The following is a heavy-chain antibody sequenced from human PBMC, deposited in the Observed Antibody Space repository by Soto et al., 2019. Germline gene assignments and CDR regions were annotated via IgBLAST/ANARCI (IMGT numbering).Heavy chain of an antibody. CDR2: IRSKANSYAT. CDR3: TRVVVVAANRNDY. D-gene: IGHD2-15*01. V-gene: IGHV3-73*02. Sequence: EVQLVESGGGLVQPGGSLQLSCAASGFTFSGSAMHWVRQASGKGLEWVGRIRSKANSYATAYAASVKGRFTISRDDSTNTAYRQMNSLKTEDTAVYYCTRVVVVAANRNDYWGQGTMVTVSS. J-gene: IGHJ4*02. CDR1: GFTFSGSA.